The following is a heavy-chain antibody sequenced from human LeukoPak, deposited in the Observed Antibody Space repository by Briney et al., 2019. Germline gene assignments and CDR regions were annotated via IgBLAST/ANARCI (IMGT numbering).Heavy chain of an antibody. D-gene: IGHD4-17*01. CDR3: ARPMTTGYYYYGMDV. V-gene: IGHV3-30-3*01. J-gene: IGHJ6*02. CDR2: ISYDGSNK. Sequence: GRSLRLSCAASGFTFSSYAMHWVRQAPGKGLEWVAVISYDGSNKYYADSVKGRFTFSRDNSKNTLYLQMNSLRAEDTAVYYCARPMTTGYYYYGMDVWGQGTTVTVSS. CDR1: GFTFSSYA.